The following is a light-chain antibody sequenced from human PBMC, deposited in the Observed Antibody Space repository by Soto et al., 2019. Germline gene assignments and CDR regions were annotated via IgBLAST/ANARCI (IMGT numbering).Light chain of an antibody. CDR3: QQYGRSPFT. CDR2: GAS. Sequence: EIVLTQSPGVLSLSPGERATLSCRASESVGSFLAWYQQKPGQAPRLLIYGASSRATGVPDRFSASGSGTDFTLTISRLEPEDFAVYYCQQYGRSPFTFGPGTKVDIK. J-gene: IGKJ3*01. V-gene: IGKV3-20*01. CDR1: ESVGSF.